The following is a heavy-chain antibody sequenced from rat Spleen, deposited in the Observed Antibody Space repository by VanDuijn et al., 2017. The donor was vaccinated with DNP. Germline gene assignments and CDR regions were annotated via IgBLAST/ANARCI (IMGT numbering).Heavy chain of an antibody. V-gene: IGHV5-7*01. J-gene: IGHJ4*01. Sequence: EVQLVESGGGLVQPGRSLKLSCAASGFTFRDYNMAWVRQAPTKGLEWVAYISYDGGITNYGDSVKGRFTISRDNAKSTLYLQMYSLRSEDTATYYCARHDYYSSPYYAMDAWGQGTSVTVSS. CDR1: GFTFRDYN. CDR2: ISYDGGIT. CDR3: ARHDYYSSPYYAMDA. D-gene: IGHD1-2*01.